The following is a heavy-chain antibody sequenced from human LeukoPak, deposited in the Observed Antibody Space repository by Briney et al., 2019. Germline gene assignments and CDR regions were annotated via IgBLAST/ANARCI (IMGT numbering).Heavy chain of an antibody. D-gene: IGHD3-9*01. Sequence: GASVKVSCKASGYTFTNYGISWVRQAPGQGLEWMGWISAYNGNTNYAQKLQGRVTMTTDTSTSTAYMELRSLRSDDTAVYYCARVVVERYFDWLPRNWGQGTLVTVSS. CDR2: ISAYNGNT. J-gene: IGHJ4*02. CDR3: ARVVVERYFDWLPRN. CDR1: GYTFTNYG. V-gene: IGHV1-18*01.